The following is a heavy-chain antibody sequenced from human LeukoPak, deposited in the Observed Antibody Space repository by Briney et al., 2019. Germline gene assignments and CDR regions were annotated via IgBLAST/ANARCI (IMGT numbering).Heavy chain of an antibody. CDR1: GFVFSSLD. J-gene: IGHJ5*02. CDR2: ITNSGDGT. Sequence: GGSLRLSCAASGFVFSSLDMTWVRQTPGKGLEWVSAITNSGDGTYYADSVKGRFTISRDNSKNTFYLQMNSLRAEDTAVYYCARGVSYGSGSYIGDPWGQGTLVTVSS. D-gene: IGHD3-10*01. CDR3: ARGVSYGSGSYIGDP. V-gene: IGHV3-23*01.